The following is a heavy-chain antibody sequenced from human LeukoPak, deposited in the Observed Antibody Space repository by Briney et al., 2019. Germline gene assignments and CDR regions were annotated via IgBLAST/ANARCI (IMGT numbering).Heavy chain of an antibody. V-gene: IGHV3-33*01. CDR2: IWYDGSNK. Sequence: GGSLRLSCAASGFTFSSYGMHWVRQAPGKGLEWVAVIWYDGSNKYYADSVKGRFTISRDNSKNTLYLQMNSLRAEDTAVYYCAREGYYGSGSPPSLYFDYWGQGTLVTVSS. CDR1: GFTFSSYG. D-gene: IGHD3-10*01. CDR3: AREGYYGSGSPPSLYFDY. J-gene: IGHJ4*02.